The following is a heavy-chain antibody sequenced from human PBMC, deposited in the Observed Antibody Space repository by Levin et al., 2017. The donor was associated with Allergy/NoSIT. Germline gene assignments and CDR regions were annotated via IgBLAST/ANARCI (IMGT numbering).Heavy chain of an antibody. CDR3: ARDATYSYGSFEH. CDR2: IFHAGDT. V-gene: IGHV4-38-2*02. J-gene: IGHJ4*02. D-gene: IGHD5-18*01. CDR1: GYSISSGYC. Sequence: SQTLSLTCAVSGYSISSGYCWGWIRQPPGKGLECIGSIFHAGDTDYNPALKSRVTISVDTSKNQFSLRLHSVTAADTAVYYCARDATYSYGSFEHWGQGILVTVSS.